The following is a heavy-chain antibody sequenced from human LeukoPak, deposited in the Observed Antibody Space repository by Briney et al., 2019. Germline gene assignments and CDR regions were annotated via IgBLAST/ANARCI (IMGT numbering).Heavy chain of an antibody. CDR1: GGSFSGYY. V-gene: IGHV4-34*01. CDR2: INHSGST. Sequence: PSETLSLTCAVYGGSFSGYYWSWIRQPPGKGLEWIGEINHSGSTNYNPSLKSRVTISADTSKNQFSLKLSSVTAADTAVYYCARDGSSWYGYYYYYMDVWGKGTTVTVSS. J-gene: IGHJ6*03. D-gene: IGHD6-13*01. CDR3: ARDGSSWYGYYYYYMDV.